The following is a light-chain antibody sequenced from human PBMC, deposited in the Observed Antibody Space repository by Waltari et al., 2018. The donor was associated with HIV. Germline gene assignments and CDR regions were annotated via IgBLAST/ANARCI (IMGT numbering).Light chain of an antibody. CDR2: AAS. CDR3: QQYGSSPRT. J-gene: IGKJ1*01. Sequence: EIVLTQSPGTLSLSPGERATLACRASQSIRRNYLAWYQQKPGQAPRLFISAASSRATGIPDRFSGSGSGTDFTLTISRLEPEDFAVYFCQQYGSSPRTFGQGTRVEIK. V-gene: IGKV3-20*01. CDR1: QSIRRNY.